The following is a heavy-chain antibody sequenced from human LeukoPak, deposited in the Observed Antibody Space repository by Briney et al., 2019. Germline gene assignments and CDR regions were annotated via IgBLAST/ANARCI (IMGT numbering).Heavy chain of an antibody. CDR3: ARDRAYSSGWYNDY. D-gene: IGHD6-19*01. CDR1: GYTLTELS. V-gene: IGHV1-24*01. Sequence: ASVKVSCKVSGYTLTELSMHWVRQAPGKGLEWMGGFDPEDDETIYAQKFQGRVTMTEDTSTDTAYMELSSLRSEDTALYHCARDRAYSSGWYNDYWGQGTLVTVSS. CDR2: FDPEDDET. J-gene: IGHJ4*02.